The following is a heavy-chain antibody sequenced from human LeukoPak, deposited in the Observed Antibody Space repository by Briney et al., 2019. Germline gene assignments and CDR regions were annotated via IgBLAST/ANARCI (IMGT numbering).Heavy chain of an antibody. J-gene: IGHJ4*02. D-gene: IGHD3-10*01. Sequence: GGSLRLSCAASGFTFSTYAMSWVRQAAGKGLEWVSLISGSGGGTYYADSVKGRFTISRDNSKSTLYLQMNSLTAEGTAVYYCAKRYYYGSGSFDYWGQGTLVTVSS. V-gene: IGHV3-23*01. CDR3: AKRYYYGSGSFDY. CDR1: GFTFSTYA. CDR2: ISGSGGGT.